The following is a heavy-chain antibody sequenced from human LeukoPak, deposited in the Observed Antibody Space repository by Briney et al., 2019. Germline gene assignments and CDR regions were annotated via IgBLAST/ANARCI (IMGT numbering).Heavy chain of an antibody. CDR2: IYPGDSDT. Sequence: GESLKISFKGSGYRFTSYWIGWVRPMPGKGLEWMGIIYPGDSDTRYSPSFQGQVTISADKSISTAYLQWSSLKASDTAMYYCARQYCSSTSCYTPDWFDPWGQGTLVTVSS. D-gene: IGHD2-2*02. CDR1: GYRFTSYW. CDR3: ARQYCSSTSCYTPDWFDP. V-gene: IGHV5-51*01. J-gene: IGHJ5*02.